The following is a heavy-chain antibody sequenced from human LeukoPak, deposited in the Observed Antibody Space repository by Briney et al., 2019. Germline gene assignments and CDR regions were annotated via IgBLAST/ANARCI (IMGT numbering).Heavy chain of an antibody. CDR2: IVVGSGNT. Sequence: SVKVSCKASGFTFTSSAMQWVRQARGQRLEWIGWIVVGSGNTNYAQKFQERVTITRDMSTSTAYMELSSLRSEDTAVYYCAAMYYYDSSGYYSQYYFDYRGQGTLVTVSS. CDR1: GFTFTSSA. D-gene: IGHD3-22*01. V-gene: IGHV1-58*02. CDR3: AAMYYYDSSGYYSQYYFDY. J-gene: IGHJ4*02.